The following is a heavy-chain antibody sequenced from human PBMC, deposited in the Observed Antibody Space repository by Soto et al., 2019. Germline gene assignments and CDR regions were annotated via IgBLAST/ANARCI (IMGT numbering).Heavy chain of an antibody. CDR3: AKAQYSGYDTSLNLDS. Sequence: EVQLLESGGGLVQPGGSLRLSCAASGFTFSSYAMTWVRQVPGEGLEWVSGISGRGGSTYYADSVKGRFTSSRDTSKNTLYLQMNSLRAEDTAVYYCAKAQYSGYDTSLNLDSWGQGTLVTVSS. D-gene: IGHD5-12*01. CDR1: GFTFSSYA. J-gene: IGHJ4*02. V-gene: IGHV3-23*01. CDR2: ISGRGGST.